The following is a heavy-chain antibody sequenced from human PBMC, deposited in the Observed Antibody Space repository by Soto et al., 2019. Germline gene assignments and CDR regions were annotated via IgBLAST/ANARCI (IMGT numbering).Heavy chain of an antibody. CDR1: GFTFISHS. J-gene: IGHJ6*02. D-gene: IGHD2-2*01. CDR3: ARLVFLGIDV. V-gene: IGHV3-48*01. CDR2: RRSSRTM. Sequence: GGSLRLSCRGSGFTFISHSRNWVRQAPGKGLEWGSYRRSSRTMYNAESAQGPFTISRDNAKNSLYLQMHSLRGQDTAVYYCARLVFLGIDVWGQATTVTVSS.